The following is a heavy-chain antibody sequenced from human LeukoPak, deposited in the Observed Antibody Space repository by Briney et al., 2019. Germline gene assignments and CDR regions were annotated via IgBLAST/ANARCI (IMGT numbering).Heavy chain of an antibody. CDR1: GFTFSNYC. J-gene: IGHJ5*02. V-gene: IGHV3-74*01. CDR2: INSDGSRI. Sequence: GGSLRLSCVASGFTFSNYCMHWVRQAPGKGLVWVSNINSDGSRINYADSVKGRFTISRDNAKNTLYLQMTSLRADDTAVYYCARDLLFGYSYGMIDLWGQGTLVTVSS. D-gene: IGHD5-18*01. CDR3: ARDLLFGYSYGMIDL.